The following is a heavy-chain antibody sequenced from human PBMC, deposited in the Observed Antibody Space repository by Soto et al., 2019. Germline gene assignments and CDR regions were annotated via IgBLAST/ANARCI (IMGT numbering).Heavy chain of an antibody. CDR2: ISGSGGST. Sequence: GGSLRLSCAASGFTFSSYAMSWVRQAPGKGLEWVSAISGSGGSTSYADSVKGRFTISRDNSKNTLYLQMNSLRAEDTAVYYCAKDRALGESSSFDYWGQGTLVTVSS. CDR1: GFTFSSYA. D-gene: IGHD3-16*01. J-gene: IGHJ4*02. CDR3: AKDRALGESSSFDY. V-gene: IGHV3-23*01.